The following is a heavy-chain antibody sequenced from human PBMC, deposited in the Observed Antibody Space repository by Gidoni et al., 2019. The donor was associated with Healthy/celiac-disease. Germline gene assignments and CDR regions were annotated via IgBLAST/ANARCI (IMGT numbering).Heavy chain of an antibody. CDR3: ARHRGSSLWFGELYPDY. J-gene: IGHJ4*02. Sequence: QLQLQESGPGLVKPSETLSLTCTVSGGSISSSSYYWGWIRQPPGKGLEWIGSIYYSGSTYYNPSLKSRVTISVDTSKNQFSLKLSSVTAADTAVYYCARHRGSSLWFGELYPDYWGQGTLVTVSS. V-gene: IGHV4-39*01. D-gene: IGHD3-10*01. CDR2: IYYSGST. CDR1: GGSISSSSYY.